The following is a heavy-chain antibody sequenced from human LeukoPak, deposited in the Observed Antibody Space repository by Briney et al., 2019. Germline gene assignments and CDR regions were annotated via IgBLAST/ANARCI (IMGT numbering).Heavy chain of an antibody. CDR2: IYYSGST. Sequence: SETLSLTCAVSGGSISSGGYSWSWIRQPPGKGLEWIGYIYYSGSTYYNPSLKSRVTISVDTSKNQFSLKLSSVTAADTAVYYCARGYHGDYVGYWGQGTLVTVSS. D-gene: IGHD4-17*01. V-gene: IGHV4-30-4*07. CDR3: ARGYHGDYVGY. J-gene: IGHJ4*02. CDR1: GGSISSGGYS.